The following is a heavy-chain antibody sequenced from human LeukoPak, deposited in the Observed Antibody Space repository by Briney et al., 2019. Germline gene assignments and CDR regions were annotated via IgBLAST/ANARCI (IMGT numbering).Heavy chain of an antibody. D-gene: IGHD3-3*02. CDR3: ARRELATDAFDC. CDR2: IHYSGST. V-gene: IGHV4-39*01. CDR1: GGSLTGSSYY. J-gene: IGHJ4*02. Sequence: PSETLSLTSTLSGGSLTGSSYYSGWIRQPPGKGLEWIGRIHYSGSTYYNPSLKSRVTISVDTSRNQFSLKLNSMTAADTAVYYCARRELATDAFDCWGQGTLVTVSS.